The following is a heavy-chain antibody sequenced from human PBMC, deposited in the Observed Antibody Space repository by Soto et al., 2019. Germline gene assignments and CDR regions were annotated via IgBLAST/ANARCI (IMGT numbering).Heavy chain of an antibody. D-gene: IGHD6-13*01. V-gene: IGHV4-4*02. CDR3: ARDNYSIAAAGIYSTYYYGMDF. CDR1: GGSISSSNW. Sequence: SETLSLTCAVSGGSISSSNWWSWLRQPPGKGLEWIGEIYHSGSTNYNPSLKSRVTISVDKSKNQFSLKLSCVTAADTAVYYWARDNYSIAAAGIYSTYYYGMDFWGQGTTVTVSS. CDR2: IYHSGST. J-gene: IGHJ6*02.